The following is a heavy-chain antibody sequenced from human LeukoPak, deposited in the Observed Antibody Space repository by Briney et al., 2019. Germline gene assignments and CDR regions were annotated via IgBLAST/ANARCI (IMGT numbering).Heavy chain of an antibody. CDR3: ARDETRSSGDYHNYMDV. J-gene: IGHJ6*03. CDR2: IYYSGST. CDR1: GGSISSHY. D-gene: IGHD6-6*01. Sequence: SETLSLTCIVSGGSISSHYWSWIRQPPGKGLEWIGFIYYSGSTNYNPSFQSRVTISVDTSKSQFSLKLRSVTAADTAVYYCARDETRSSGDYHNYMDVWGKGTTVTVSS. V-gene: IGHV4-59*11.